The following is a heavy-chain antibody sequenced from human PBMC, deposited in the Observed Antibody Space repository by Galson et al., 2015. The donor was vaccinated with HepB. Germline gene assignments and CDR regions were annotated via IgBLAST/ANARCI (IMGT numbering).Heavy chain of an antibody. J-gene: IGHJ5*02. CDR2: INPNSGGT. CDR3: ARSIAARPGAVP. CDR1: GYTFTGYY. V-gene: IGHV1-2*02. D-gene: IGHD6-6*01. Sequence: SVKVSCKASGYTFTGYYMHWVRQAPGQGLEWMGWINPNSGGTNYAQKFQGRVTMTRDTSISTAYMELSRVRSGDTAVYYCARSIAARPGAVPWGQGTLVTVSS.